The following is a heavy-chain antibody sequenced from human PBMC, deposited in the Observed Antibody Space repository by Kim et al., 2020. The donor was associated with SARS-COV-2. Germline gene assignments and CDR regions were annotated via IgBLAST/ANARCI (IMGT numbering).Heavy chain of an antibody. D-gene: IGHD3-9*01. CDR3: AKEHFDWSPYGFDY. J-gene: IGHJ4*02. CDR2: ISYDGSNK. Sequence: GGSLRLSCAASGFTFSSYGMHWVRQAPGKGLEWVAVISYDGSNKYYADSVKGRFTISRDNSKNTLYLQMNSLRAEDTAVYYCAKEHFDWSPYGFDYWGQGTLVTVSS. CDR1: GFTFSSYG. V-gene: IGHV3-30*18.